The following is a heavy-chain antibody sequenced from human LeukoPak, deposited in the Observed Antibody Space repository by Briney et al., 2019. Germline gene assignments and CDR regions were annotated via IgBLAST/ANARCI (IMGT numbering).Heavy chain of an antibody. D-gene: IGHD3-22*01. CDR1: GFTFSSYA. V-gene: IGHV3-23*01. J-gene: IGHJ4*02. CDR3: AKDIRYYDSSGYPILDY. Sequence: GSLRLSCAASGFTFSSYAMSWVRQAPGKGLEWVSAISGSGGSTYYADSVKGRFTISRDNSKNTLYLQMNSLRAEDTAVYYCAKDIRYYDSSGYPILDYWGQGTLVTVSS. CDR2: ISGSGGST.